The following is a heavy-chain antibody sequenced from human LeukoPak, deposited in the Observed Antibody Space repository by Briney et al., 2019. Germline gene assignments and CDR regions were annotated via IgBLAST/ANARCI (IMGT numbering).Heavy chain of an antibody. CDR3: AKDYLTMVRGPFDY. J-gene: IGHJ4*02. CDR2: ITGSGHRT. V-gene: IGHV3-23*01. Sequence: PGGSLRLSCAASGFTFSSCAMSWVRQAPGKGLEWVSTITGSGHRTYHADSVKGRFTISRDNSKNTLYLQVNSLRAEDTAIYYCAKDYLTMVRGPFDYWGQGTLVTVSS. CDR1: GFTFSSCA. D-gene: IGHD3-10*01.